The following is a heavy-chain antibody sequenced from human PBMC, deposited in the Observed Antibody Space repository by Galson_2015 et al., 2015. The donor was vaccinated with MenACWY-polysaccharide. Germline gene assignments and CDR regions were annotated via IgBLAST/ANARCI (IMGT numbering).Heavy chain of an antibody. CDR3: AQTYDFWSGYAFDY. V-gene: IGHV2-5*02. J-gene: IGHJ4*02. CDR1: GFSLSTSGVG. Sequence: PALVKPTQTLTLTCTFSGFSLSTSGVGVGWIRQPPGKALEWLALIYWDDDKRYSPSLKSRLTITKDTSKNQVVLTMTNMDPVDTATYYCAQTYDFWSGYAFDYWGQGTLVTVSS. D-gene: IGHD3-3*01. CDR2: IYWDDDK.